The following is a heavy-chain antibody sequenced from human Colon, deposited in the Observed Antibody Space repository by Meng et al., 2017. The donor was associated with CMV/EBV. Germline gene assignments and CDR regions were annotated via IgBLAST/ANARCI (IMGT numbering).Heavy chain of an antibody. J-gene: IGHJ6*02. CDR2: IYYSGST. CDR3: ARDSKYQLHARGMDV. Sequence: SETLSLTCTVSGGSMSTYYRSWIRQPPGKGLEWIGYIYYSGSTDYNPSLKSRVTISRDTSKNQFFLKLSSVTAADTAVYYCARDSKYQLHARGMDVWGQGTTVTVSS. CDR1: GGSMSTYY. D-gene: IGHD2-2*01. V-gene: IGHV4-59*01.